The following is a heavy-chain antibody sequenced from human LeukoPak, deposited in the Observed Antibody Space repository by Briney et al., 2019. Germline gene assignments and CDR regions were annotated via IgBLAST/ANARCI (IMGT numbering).Heavy chain of an antibody. J-gene: IGHJ4*02. V-gene: IGHV4-39*01. CDR1: GGSISSGGYC. CDR2: IYYSEST. D-gene: IGHD3-10*01. CDR3: ARRKKGSGGLFDY. Sequence: KTSETLSLTCTVSGGSISSGGYCWNWIRQPPGKGLEWIGSIYYSESTYYNPSLKSRVTISVDTSKNQFSLKLSSVTAADTAVYYCARRKKGSGGLFDYWGQGALITVSS.